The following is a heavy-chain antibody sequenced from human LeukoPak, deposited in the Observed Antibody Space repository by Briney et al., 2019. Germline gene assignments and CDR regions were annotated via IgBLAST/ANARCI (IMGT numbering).Heavy chain of an antibody. CDR3: ARLSFYPSGVVDS. CDR2: INHSGST. CDR1: GGSFSGYY. J-gene: IGHJ4*02. D-gene: IGHD3-10*01. V-gene: IGHV4-34*01. Sequence: TSETLSLTCAVYGGSFSGYYWSWIRQPPGKGLEWIGEINHSGSTNYNPSLKSRVTISVDTSKNQFSLKLSSVTAADTAVYYCARLSFYPSGVVDSWGQGTLVTVSS.